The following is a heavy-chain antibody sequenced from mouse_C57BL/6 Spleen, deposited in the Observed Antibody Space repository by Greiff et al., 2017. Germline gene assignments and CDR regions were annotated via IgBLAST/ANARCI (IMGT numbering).Heavy chain of an antibody. CDR2: IHPNSGST. V-gene: IGHV1-64*01. D-gene: IGHD1-1*01. Sequence: VQLQQPGAELVKPGASVKLSCKASGYTFTSYWMHWVKQRPGQGLEWIGMIHPNSGSTNYNEKFKSKATLTVDKSSSTAYMQLSSLTSADSAVYDCARRDYGSTGYFDVWGTGTTVTVSS. CDR1: GYTFTSYW. CDR3: ARRDYGSTGYFDV. J-gene: IGHJ1*03.